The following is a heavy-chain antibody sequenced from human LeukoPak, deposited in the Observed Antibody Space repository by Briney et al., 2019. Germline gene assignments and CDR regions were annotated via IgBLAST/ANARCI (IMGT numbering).Heavy chain of an antibody. J-gene: IGHJ4*02. CDR1: GFTFSSYA. D-gene: IGHD3-22*01. Sequence: GGSLRLSCAASGFTFSSYAMLWVRQAPGKGLEWVAVISYDGSNKYYADSVKGRFTISRDNSKNTLYLQMNSLRAEDTAVYYCARDYYDSSGPPTDWGQGTLVTVSS. V-gene: IGHV3-30-3*01. CDR3: ARDYYDSSGPPTD. CDR2: ISYDGSNK.